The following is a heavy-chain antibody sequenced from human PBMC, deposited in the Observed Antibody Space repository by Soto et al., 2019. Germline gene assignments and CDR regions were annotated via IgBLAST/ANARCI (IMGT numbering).Heavy chain of an antibody. Sequence: EASVKVSCKASGYTFTNYGISWVRQAPGQGLEWMGWISDFEGHINYAQKFRGRVTLTIDTSTSTAYMDLRSLTSDDAAIYYCARDYDRWGEDSFDPWGQGTLVTVSS. D-gene: IGHD3-16*01. V-gene: IGHV1-18*01. CDR3: ARDYDRWGEDSFDP. CDR1: GYTFTNYG. J-gene: IGHJ5*02. CDR2: ISDFEGHI.